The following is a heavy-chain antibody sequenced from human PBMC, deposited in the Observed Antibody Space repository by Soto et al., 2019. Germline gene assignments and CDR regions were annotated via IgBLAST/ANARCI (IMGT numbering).Heavy chain of an antibody. D-gene: IGHD3-16*01. CDR3: ARVPRGSRYFYYLDV. Sequence: QVQLVQSGAEVKKPGASVKVSCKASGDTFTGDEITWVRQATGQGLEWMGWMNLNGGNTGYAQTFQGRVSMTGNPSISTANMELSSLRSEDTAVYYCARVPRGSRYFYYLDVWGKGTTVIVSS. CDR2: MNLNGGNT. J-gene: IGHJ6*03. V-gene: IGHV1-8*01. CDR1: GDTFTGDE.